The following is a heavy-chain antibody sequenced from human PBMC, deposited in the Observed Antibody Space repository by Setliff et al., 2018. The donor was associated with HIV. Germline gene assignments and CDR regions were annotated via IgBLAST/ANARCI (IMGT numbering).Heavy chain of an antibody. CDR1: DHTFSSYD. V-gene: IGHV1-2*02. Sequence: ASVKVSCKASDHTFSSYDVTWVRQAPGQGLESMGWIDPDKGDTGYAHNFQGRVIMTRDTSTSTVYMELHWLTSDDTAVYYCERVAHRLSGGIDYRGQGTQVTVSS. CDR2: IDPDKGDT. CDR3: ERVAHRLSGGIDY. J-gene: IGHJ4*02. D-gene: IGHD2-15*01.